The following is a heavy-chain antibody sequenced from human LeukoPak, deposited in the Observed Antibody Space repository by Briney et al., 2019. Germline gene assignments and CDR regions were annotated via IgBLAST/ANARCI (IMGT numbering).Heavy chain of an antibody. CDR3: AKMVSATNWFDP. D-gene: IGHD5-18*01. CDR1: GLTFSSYG. CDR2: ISYDGSNK. V-gene: IGHV3-30*18. J-gene: IGHJ5*02. Sequence: GGSLRLSCAASGLTFSSYGMHWVRQAPGKGLEWVAVISYDGSNKYYADSVKGRFTISRDNSKNTLYLQMNSLRAEDTAVYYCAKMVSATNWFDPWGQGTLVTVSS.